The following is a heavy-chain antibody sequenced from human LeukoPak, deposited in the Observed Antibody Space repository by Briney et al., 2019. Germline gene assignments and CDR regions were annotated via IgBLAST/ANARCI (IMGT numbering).Heavy chain of an antibody. D-gene: IGHD3-22*01. CDR1: GFTFSTYA. Sequence: GGSLRLSCAASGFTFSTYAMSWVRQAPGRGLEWVSAITGSGGSTFFTDSVKGRFTISRDNSKNTLYLQMNSVRAEDTAVYYCARLSSRYYYDSSGYPYWGQGTLVTVSS. CDR2: ITGSGGST. CDR3: ARLSSRYYYDSSGYPY. J-gene: IGHJ4*02. V-gene: IGHV3-23*01.